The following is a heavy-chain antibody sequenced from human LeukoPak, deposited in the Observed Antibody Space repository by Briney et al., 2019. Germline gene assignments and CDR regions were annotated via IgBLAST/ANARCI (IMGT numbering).Heavy chain of an antibody. CDR2: IYYSGST. Sequence: SETLSLTCTVSGGSISSSSYYWGWIRQPPGKGLEWIGSIYYSGSTYYNPSLKSRVTISVDTSKNQFSLKLSSVTAADTAVYYRARDRGERWLQLDYFDYWGQGTLVTVSS. CDR1: GGSISSSSYY. V-gene: IGHV4-39*07. D-gene: IGHD5-24*01. CDR3: ARDRGERWLQLDYFDY. J-gene: IGHJ4*02.